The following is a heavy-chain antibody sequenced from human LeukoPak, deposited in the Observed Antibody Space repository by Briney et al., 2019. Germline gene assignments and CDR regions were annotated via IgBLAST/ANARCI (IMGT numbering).Heavy chain of an antibody. CDR3: ARGRDDILTGYYDIWSGYMDV. D-gene: IGHD3-9*01. CDR1: GYTFTSYV. J-gene: IGHJ6*03. V-gene: IGHV1-18*01. CDR2: ISAYNGNT. Sequence: GASVKVSCKASGYTFTSYVISWVRQAPGQGLEWMGWISAYNGNTNYAQKLQGRVTMTTDTSTSTAYMELRSLRSDDTAVYYCARGRDDILTGYYDIWSGYMDVWGKGTTVTVSS.